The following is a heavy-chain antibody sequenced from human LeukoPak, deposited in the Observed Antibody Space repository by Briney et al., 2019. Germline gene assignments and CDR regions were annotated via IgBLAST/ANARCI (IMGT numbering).Heavy chain of an antibody. Sequence: PGESLKISCQHSEYSFPNYCIGWVRQLPGKGLEWMGIIYPDDSDTRYSPSFQGQVTISADKSISTAYLQWSSLKASDTAMYYCARAIKSLRYFVSVGWFDPWGQGTLVTVSS. D-gene: IGHD3-9*01. V-gene: IGHV5-51*01. J-gene: IGHJ5*02. CDR3: ARAIKSLRYFVSVGWFDP. CDR2: IYPDDSDT. CDR1: EYSFPNYC.